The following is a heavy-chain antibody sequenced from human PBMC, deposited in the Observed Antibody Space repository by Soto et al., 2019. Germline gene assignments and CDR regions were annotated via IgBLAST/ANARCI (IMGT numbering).Heavy chain of an antibody. CDR2: IWYDGSNK. CDR3: ARDGYCSGGSCYLAYYYYYGMDG. Sequence: GGSLRLSCAASGFTFSSYGMHWVRQAPGKGLEWVAVIWYDGSNKYYADSVKGRFTISRDNSKNTLYLQMNSLRAEDTAVYYCARDGYCSGGSCYLAYYYYYGMDGWGQGTTVTVAS. CDR1: GFTFSSYG. V-gene: IGHV3-33*01. D-gene: IGHD2-15*01. J-gene: IGHJ6*02.